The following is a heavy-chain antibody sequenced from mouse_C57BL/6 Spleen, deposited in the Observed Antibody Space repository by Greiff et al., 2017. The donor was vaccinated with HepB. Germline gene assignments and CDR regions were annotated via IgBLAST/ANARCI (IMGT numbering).Heavy chain of an antibody. Sequence: QVQLQQSGAELVRPGASVTLSCKASGYTFTDYEMHWVKQTPVHGLEWIGAIDPETGGTAYNQKFKGKAILTADKSSSTAYMELRSLTSEDSAVYYCTRWESTVGIYWGQGTTLTVSS. V-gene: IGHV1-15*01. CDR2: IDPETGGT. CDR3: TRWESTVGIY. CDR1: GYTFTDYE. J-gene: IGHJ2*01. D-gene: IGHD1-1*01.